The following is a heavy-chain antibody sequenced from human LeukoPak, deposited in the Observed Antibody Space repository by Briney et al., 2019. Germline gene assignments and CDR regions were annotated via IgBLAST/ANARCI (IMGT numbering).Heavy chain of an antibody. V-gene: IGHV3-30*02. D-gene: IGHD5-18*01. CDR3: ARDGYGNNYMDV. Sequence: PGGSLRLSCAASGFTFSSYGMHWVRQAPGKGLEWVAFIRYDGSNKYYADSVKGRFTISRDNSKNTLYLQMNSLRAEDTAVYYCARDGYGNNYMDVWGKGTTVTVSS. CDR1: GFTFSSYG. J-gene: IGHJ6*03. CDR2: IRYDGSNK.